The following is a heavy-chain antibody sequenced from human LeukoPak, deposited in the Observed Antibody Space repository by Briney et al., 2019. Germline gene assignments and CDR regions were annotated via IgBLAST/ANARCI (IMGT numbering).Heavy chain of an antibody. J-gene: IGHJ4*02. V-gene: IGHV4-38-2*02. D-gene: IGHD3-9*01. Sequence: SETLSLTCTVSSYSISSGYYWGWIRQPPGKGLEWIASINHSGITYYNPSLKIRVTISVDTSKNQFSLKVTSVTAADTAVYYCGRDRPTGYYDYWGQGTLVTVSS. CDR2: INHSGIT. CDR1: SYSISSGYY. CDR3: GRDRPTGYYDY.